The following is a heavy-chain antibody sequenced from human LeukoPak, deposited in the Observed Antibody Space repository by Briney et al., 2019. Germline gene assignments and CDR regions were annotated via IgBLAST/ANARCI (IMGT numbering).Heavy chain of an antibody. D-gene: IGHD4-11*01. V-gene: IGHV4-38-2*01. J-gene: IGHJ4*02. CDR3: ASLPSNTVTHDY. CDR2: IYHSGST. CDR1: GYSISSSYY. Sequence: PSETVSLTCAVSGYSISSSYYWGWIRQPPGKGLEWIGTIYHSGSTHYNPSLKSRVTLSVDTSKNQFSLKLRSVTAADTAVYYCASLPSNTVTHDYWGQGTLVTVSS.